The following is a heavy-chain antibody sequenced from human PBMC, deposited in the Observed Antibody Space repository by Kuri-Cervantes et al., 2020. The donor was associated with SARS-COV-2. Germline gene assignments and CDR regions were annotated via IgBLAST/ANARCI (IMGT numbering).Heavy chain of an antibody. J-gene: IGHJ4*02. CDR3: AGGPTTTTVTKEDWVVFR. V-gene: IGHV4-39*06. CDR2: KYDTGGT. Sequence: SETLSLTCTVSGGSIRRSNHYWGWIRPPPGKGMEWIGSKYDTGGTDYNPSLKSRVTMSVDTSKNQYPLKMSSVTAEDTAVYYCAGGPTTTTVTKEDWVVFRWGQGTLVTVSS. D-gene: IGHD4-17*01. CDR1: GGSIRRSNHY.